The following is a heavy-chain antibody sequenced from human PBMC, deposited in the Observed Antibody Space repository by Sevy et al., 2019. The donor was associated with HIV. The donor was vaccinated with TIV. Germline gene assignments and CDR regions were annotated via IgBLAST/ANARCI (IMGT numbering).Heavy chain of an antibody. Sequence: ASVKVSCKASGYTFTNYYIHWVRQAPGQGLEWMGIINPSGGSTTYAQKFQGRVTMTRDTSTSTVYMQLSSLRSEDTAVYYCARDSYSGYGFAYWGQGTLVTVSS. J-gene: IGHJ4*02. D-gene: IGHD5-12*01. CDR3: ARDSYSGYGFAY. CDR1: GYTFTNYY. CDR2: INPSGGST. V-gene: IGHV1-46*03.